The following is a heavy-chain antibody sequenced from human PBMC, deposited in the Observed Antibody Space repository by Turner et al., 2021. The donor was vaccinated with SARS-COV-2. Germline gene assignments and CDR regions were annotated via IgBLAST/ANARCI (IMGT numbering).Heavy chain of an antibody. CDR2: IYSGGST. D-gene: IGHD1-26*01. V-gene: IGHV3-53*01. CDR1: GFTVSSNY. Sequence: EVQLVESGGGLIQPGGSLRLSCAASGFTVSSNYMSWVRQAPGKGLEWVSVIYSGGSTYYADSVKGRFTISRDNSKNTLFLQMNSLRAEDTAVYYGARETREARFDPWGQGTLVTVSS. J-gene: IGHJ5*02. CDR3: ARETREARFDP.